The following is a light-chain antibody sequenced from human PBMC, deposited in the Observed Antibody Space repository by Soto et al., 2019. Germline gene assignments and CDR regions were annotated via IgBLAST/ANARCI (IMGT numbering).Light chain of an antibody. V-gene: IGKV1-5*01. CDR1: QSITTR. CDR2: DVS. J-gene: IGKJ5*01. CDR3: QQANSFPIT. Sequence: IPLTQSPSTVSACVVDRVPLTWRASQSITTRLAWYQQRPGKAPKLLIYDVSSLQSGVPSRFSGSGSGTEFTLTITSLQPDDFAIYFCQQANSFPITFGQGTRLE.